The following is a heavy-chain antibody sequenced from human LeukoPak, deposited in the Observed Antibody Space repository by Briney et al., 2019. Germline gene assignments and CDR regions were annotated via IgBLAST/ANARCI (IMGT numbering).Heavy chain of an antibody. Sequence: SETLSLTCIVSSGSINNHYWSWIRQPPGKGLEWIGYIYTSWNTNYNPSLQSRVTISMDASRKQFSLNLTSVTAADTAVYYCARDQIGYGLDYWGQGTLVTVSS. CDR3: ARDQIGYGLDY. J-gene: IGHJ4*02. CDR1: SGSINNHY. V-gene: IGHV4-59*11. D-gene: IGHD5-18*01. CDR2: IYTSWNT.